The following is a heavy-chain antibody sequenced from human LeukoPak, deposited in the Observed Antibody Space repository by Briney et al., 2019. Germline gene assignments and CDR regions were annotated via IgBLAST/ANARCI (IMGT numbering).Heavy chain of an antibody. CDR3: ARDIVPSYSGYDRTLPDY. CDR2: LNPSGGSA. Sequence: ASVKVSCKAFGYTFTNYYMHWVRQAPGQGLEWMGILNPSGGSASYAQKFQGRVTMTRDTSTSTFYMELSSLRSEDTAIYYCARDIVPSYSGYDRTLPDYWGQGTLVTVSS. V-gene: IGHV1-46*01. CDR1: GYTFTNYY. J-gene: IGHJ4*02. D-gene: IGHD5-12*01.